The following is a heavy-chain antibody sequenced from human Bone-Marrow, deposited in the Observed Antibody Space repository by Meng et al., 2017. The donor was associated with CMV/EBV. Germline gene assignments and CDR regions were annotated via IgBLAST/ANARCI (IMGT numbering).Heavy chain of an antibody. V-gene: IGHV3-30*04. CDR2: ISYDGSNK. CDR1: GFTFNTKA. CDR3: AKDSSSWYDPYYYYGMDV. D-gene: IGHD6-13*01. J-gene: IGHJ6*02. Sequence: GESLKISCAASGFTFNTKAMHWVRQAPGKGLEWVAVISYDGSNKYYSDSVKGRFTISRDNSKSTLYLQMNSLRAEDTAVYYCAKDSSSWYDPYYYYGMDVWGQGTTVTVSS.